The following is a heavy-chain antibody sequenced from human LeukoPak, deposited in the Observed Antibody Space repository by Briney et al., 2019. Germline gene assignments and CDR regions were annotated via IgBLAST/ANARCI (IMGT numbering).Heavy chain of an antibody. Sequence: SETLSLTCTVSGGFISSYYWSWIRQPAGKGLEWIGRTHTSGSTNYNPSLKSRVTMSVDTSKNQFSLKLSSVTAADTAVYHWARGGFYDGFFDYWGRGTLVTVSS. CDR3: ARGGFYDGFFDY. V-gene: IGHV4-4*07. D-gene: IGHD3-16*01. CDR2: THTSGST. CDR1: GGFISSYY. J-gene: IGHJ4*02.